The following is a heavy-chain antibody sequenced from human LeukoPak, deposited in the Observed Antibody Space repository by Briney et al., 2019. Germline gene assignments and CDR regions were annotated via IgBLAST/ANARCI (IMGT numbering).Heavy chain of an antibody. V-gene: IGHV3-23*01. CDR3: ASSRGGWYFDL. J-gene: IGHJ2*01. CDR2: ISGNAVGT. Sequence: PGGSLRLSCAASGFTFSNYAMSWVRQAPGKGLEWVSSISGNAVGTYYADSVKGRFTISRDNSKNTLYLQMNSLRAEDTAVYYCASSRGGWYFDLWGRGTLVTVSS. CDR1: GFTFSNYA.